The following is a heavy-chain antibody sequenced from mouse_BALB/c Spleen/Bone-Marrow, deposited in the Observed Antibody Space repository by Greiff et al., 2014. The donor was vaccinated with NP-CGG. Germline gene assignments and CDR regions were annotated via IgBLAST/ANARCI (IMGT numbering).Heavy chain of an antibody. V-gene: IGHV4-1*02. CDR1: GFDFSRYW. CDR2: INPDSGTI. D-gene: IGHD2-4*01. Sequence: VQLKESGGGLVKPGGSLKLSCAASGFDFSRYWMSWVRQAPGKGLEWIGEINPDSGTINYKPSLKGKFIITRDNAKNTMYLQMSKVRSEDTTLNYCATTMITALDYWGQGTTLTVSS. J-gene: IGHJ2*01. CDR3: ATTMITALDY.